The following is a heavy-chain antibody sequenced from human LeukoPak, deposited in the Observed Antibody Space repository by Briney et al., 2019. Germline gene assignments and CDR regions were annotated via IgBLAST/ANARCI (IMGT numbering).Heavy chain of an antibody. Sequence: GRSLRLSCAASGFTFSSYAMRWVRQAPGKGLEWVAVISYDGSNKYYADSVKGRFTISRDNSKNTLYLQMNSLRAEDTAVYYCARDGLDYDSSGYYYVDWGQGTLVTVSS. CDR1: GFTFSSYA. V-gene: IGHV3-30*04. CDR3: ARDGLDYDSSGYYYVD. D-gene: IGHD3-22*01. J-gene: IGHJ4*02. CDR2: ISYDGSNK.